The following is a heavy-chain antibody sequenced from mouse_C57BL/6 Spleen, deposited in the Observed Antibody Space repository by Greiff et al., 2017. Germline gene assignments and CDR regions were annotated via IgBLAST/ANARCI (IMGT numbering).Heavy chain of an antibody. CDR1: GYTFTSYW. D-gene: IGHD2-10*02. CDR3: ARKSPSNWYFDV. Sequence: VQLQQPGAELVKPGASVKMSCKASGYTFTSYWITWVKQRPGQGLEWIGDIYPGSGSTNYNEKFKSKATLTVDTSSSTAYMQLSSLTSEDSAVYYCARKSPSNWYFDVWGTGTTVTVSS. CDR2: IYPGSGST. V-gene: IGHV1-55*01. J-gene: IGHJ1*03.